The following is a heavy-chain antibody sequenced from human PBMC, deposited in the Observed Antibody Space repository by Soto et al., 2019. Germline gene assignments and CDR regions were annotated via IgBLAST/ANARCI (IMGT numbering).Heavy chain of an antibody. CDR2: ISGSGGST. V-gene: IGHV3-23*01. Sequence: GGSLRLSCAASGFTFSSYAMSWVRQAPGKGLEWVSAISGSGGSTYYADSVKGRFTISRDNSKNTLYLQMNSLRAEDTAVYYCAKDSSRSGGSPHWAIYGMDVWGQGTTVTVSS. CDR3: AKDSSRSGGSPHWAIYGMDV. CDR1: GFTFSSYA. D-gene: IGHD2-15*01. J-gene: IGHJ6*02.